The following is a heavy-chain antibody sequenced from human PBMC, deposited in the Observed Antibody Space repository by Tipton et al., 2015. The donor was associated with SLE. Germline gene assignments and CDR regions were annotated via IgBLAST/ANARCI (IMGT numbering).Heavy chain of an antibody. CDR3: ARTKSSGAVGWYFDL. Sequence: TLSLTCAVYGGSFSGYFWNWIRQPPGKGLEWIGEINHSGSTNYNPSLKSRVTISVDTSKNQFSLKLSSVTAADTAVYYCARTKSSGAVGWYFDLWGRGTLVTVSS. V-gene: IGHV4-34*01. CDR1: GGSFSGYF. CDR2: INHSGST. J-gene: IGHJ2*01. D-gene: IGHD2-15*01.